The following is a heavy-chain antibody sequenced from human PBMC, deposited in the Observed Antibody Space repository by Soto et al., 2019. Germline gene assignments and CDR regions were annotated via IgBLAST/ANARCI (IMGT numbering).Heavy chain of an antibody. J-gene: IGHJ4*02. CDR3: ARGGSGYVWFNEF. CDR2: IIPIFGTA. Sequence: QEQLVQSGAEVKKPGSSVKVSCKASGGIFSSYAISWVRQAPGQGLEWMGGIIPIFGTANYAQKFQGRVTITADESTNTADMDLSSLKSEDTSIYYCARGGSGYVWFNEFWGQGTLVTVSS. CDR1: GGIFSSYA. D-gene: IGHD3-22*01. V-gene: IGHV1-69*01.